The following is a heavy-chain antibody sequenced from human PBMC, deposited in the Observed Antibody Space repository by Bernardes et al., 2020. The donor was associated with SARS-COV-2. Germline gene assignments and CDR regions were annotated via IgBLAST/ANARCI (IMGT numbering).Heavy chain of an antibody. V-gene: IGHV4-34*01. D-gene: IGHD2-2*01. CDR2: INHSGST. CDR3: ASRYCSSPTCRRCFDS. CDR1: GGSFRVYY. J-gene: IGHJ4*02. Sequence: SETLSLTCAVYGGSFRVYYWSWIRQSPGKGLEWIGEINHSGSTNYNPSLKSRVTISVDTSKNQFSLRLSSMTAADTAVYYCASRYCSSPTCRRCFDSWGQGALVTVSS.